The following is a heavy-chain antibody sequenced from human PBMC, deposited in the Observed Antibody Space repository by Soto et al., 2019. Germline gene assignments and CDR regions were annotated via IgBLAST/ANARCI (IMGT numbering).Heavy chain of an antibody. Sequence: PGGSLRLSCAASAFSVSNYYMSWVRQAPGKGLEWLSVIYSGGDTYYADSVKGRFSISRDSSKNTLYLQMTSLRADDTAVYYCARGLVRACFDYWGQGTLVTVSS. V-gene: IGHV3-66*01. J-gene: IGHJ4*02. CDR1: AFSVSNYY. CDR3: ARGLVRACFDY. CDR2: IYSGGDT. D-gene: IGHD3-10*01.